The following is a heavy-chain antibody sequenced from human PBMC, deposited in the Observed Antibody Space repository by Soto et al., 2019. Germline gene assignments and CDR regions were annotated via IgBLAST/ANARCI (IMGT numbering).Heavy chain of an antibody. CDR3: AKGSRMWTPDY. J-gene: IGHJ4*02. CDR2: IAPGNGNT. D-gene: IGHD2-21*01. CDR1: GYTFADSA. Sequence: ASVKVSCKASGYTFADSAIHWVRQAPGQSLELLGWIAPGNGNTKYSQKFQGRVTITRDTSATTAYMELSSLRSEDTAVYYCAKGSRMWTPDYWGQGTLVTVSS. V-gene: IGHV1-3*01.